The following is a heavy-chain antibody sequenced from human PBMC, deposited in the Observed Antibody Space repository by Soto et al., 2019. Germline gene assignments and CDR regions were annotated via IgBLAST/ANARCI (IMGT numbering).Heavy chain of an antibody. CDR2: INHSGST. CDR1: GGSFSGYY. CDR3: ARAGTMIVVVKTLLFDY. J-gene: IGHJ4*02. D-gene: IGHD3-22*01. V-gene: IGHV4-34*01. Sequence: SETLSLTCAVYGGSFSGYYWSWIRQPPGKGLEWIGEINHSGSTNYNPSLKSRVTISVDTSKNQFSLKLSSVTAADTAVYYCARAGTMIVVVKTLLFDYWGQGTQVTVSS.